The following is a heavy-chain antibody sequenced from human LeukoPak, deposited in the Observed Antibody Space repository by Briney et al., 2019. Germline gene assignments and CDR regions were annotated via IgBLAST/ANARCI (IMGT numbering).Heavy chain of an antibody. D-gene: IGHD6-13*01. CDR2: ISGSGGTT. J-gene: IGHJ4*02. V-gene: IGHV3-23*01. CDR1: GFTFSSYA. Sequence: GGSLRLSCAASGFTFSSYAMSWVRQAPGKGLEWVSAISGSGGTTYYADSVKGRFTISRDNSKNTLFLQMNSLRAEDTAVYYCAKDRIAVSGAGPFDYWGQGTLVTVSS. CDR3: AKDRIAVSGAGPFDY.